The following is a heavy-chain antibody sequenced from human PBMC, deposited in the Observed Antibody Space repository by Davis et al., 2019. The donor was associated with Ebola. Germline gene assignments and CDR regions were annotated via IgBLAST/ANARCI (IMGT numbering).Heavy chain of an antibody. CDR3: ARRLRDRPNYYSYYGMDV. CDR2: IWYDGSNQ. J-gene: IGHJ6*02. Sequence: GESLKISCVASGFTFSSYDIHWVRQAPGKGLEWVAVIWYDGSNQYYADSVKGRFTISRDNSKNTLYLQMDSLRAEDTAVYYCARRLRDRPNYYSYYGMDVWGQGTTVTVSS. D-gene: IGHD4-17*01. V-gene: IGHV3-33*01. CDR1: GFTFSSYD.